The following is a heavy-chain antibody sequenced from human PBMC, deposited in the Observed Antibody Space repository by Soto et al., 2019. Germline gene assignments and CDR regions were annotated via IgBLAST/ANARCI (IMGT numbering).Heavy chain of an antibody. V-gene: IGHV1-69*01. D-gene: IGHD3-10*01. J-gene: IGHJ4*02. CDR1: GVTFSSET. CDR3: ATELGENPASPFDA. CDR2: IIPLFGTA. Sequence: QVQLVQSGADVKKPGSSVKVSCQASGVTFSSETLGWVRQATGQGLEWVGGIIPLFGTASYAQKFQGRVTITADESTSTVYMELSSLRSDDTAVYFCATELGENPASPFDAWGQGTLVTVSS.